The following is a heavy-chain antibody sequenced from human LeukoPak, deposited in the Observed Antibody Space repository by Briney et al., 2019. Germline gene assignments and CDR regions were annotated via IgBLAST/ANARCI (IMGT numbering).Heavy chain of an antibody. Sequence: PGGSLRLSCAASGFTFSSYAMHWVRQAPGKGLEYVSAISSNGGSTYYANSVKGRFTISRDNSKNTLYLQMGSLRAEDMAVYYCASPSYGNWGQGTLVTVSS. CDR1: GFTFSSYA. CDR2: ISSNGGST. J-gene: IGHJ4*02. CDR3: ASPSYGN. V-gene: IGHV3-64*01. D-gene: IGHD4-17*01.